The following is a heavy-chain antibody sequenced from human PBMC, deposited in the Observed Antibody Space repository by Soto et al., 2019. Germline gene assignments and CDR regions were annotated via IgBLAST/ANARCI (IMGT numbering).Heavy chain of an antibody. Sequence: GGSLRLSCAASGFTFSSYGMHWVRQAPGKGLEWVAVISYDGSNKYYADSVKGRFTISRDNSKNTLYLQMNSLRAEDTAVYYCAKATKKTLRYYYDSSGLTNPFDYWGQGTLVTVSS. V-gene: IGHV3-30*18. J-gene: IGHJ4*02. D-gene: IGHD3-22*01. CDR1: GFTFSSYG. CDR3: AKATKKTLRYYYDSSGLTNPFDY. CDR2: ISYDGSNK.